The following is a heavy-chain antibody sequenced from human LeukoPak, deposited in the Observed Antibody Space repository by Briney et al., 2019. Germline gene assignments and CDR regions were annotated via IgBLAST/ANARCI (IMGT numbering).Heavy chain of an antibody. J-gene: IGHJ6*03. CDR3: AKGTPYIDSSSWYLSYYYYYYYMDV. CDR2: ISSSGSTI. Sequence: GGSLRLSCAASGFTFSDYYMSWIRQAPGKGLEWVSYISSSGSTIYYADSVKGQFTISRDNAKNTLYLQMNSLRAEDTAVYYCAKGTPYIDSSSWYLSYYYYYYYMDVWGKGTTVTVSS. D-gene: IGHD6-13*01. V-gene: IGHV3-11*01. CDR1: GFTFSDYY.